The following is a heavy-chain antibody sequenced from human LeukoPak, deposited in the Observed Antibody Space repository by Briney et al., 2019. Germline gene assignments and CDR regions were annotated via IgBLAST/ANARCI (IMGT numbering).Heavy chain of an antibody. J-gene: IGHJ4*02. Sequence: GASVKVSCKASGYTFTGYYMHWVRQAPGQGLEWMGWINPNSSGTNYAQKFQGWVTMTRDTSISTAYMELSRLRSDDTAVYYCARAPGYSSSWYDYWGQGTLVTVSS. D-gene: IGHD6-13*01. CDR2: INPNSSGT. CDR3: ARAPGYSSSWYDY. CDR1: GYTFTGYY. V-gene: IGHV1-2*04.